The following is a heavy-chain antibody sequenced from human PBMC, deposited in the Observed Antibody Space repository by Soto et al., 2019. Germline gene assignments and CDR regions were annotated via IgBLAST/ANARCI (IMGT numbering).Heavy chain of an antibody. V-gene: IGHV4-39*01. CDR3: ARHFVAVVIKGWGY. J-gene: IGHJ4*02. D-gene: IGHD3-10*01. Sequence: QLQLQESGPGLVKPSETLSLTCNVSGGSIDRSNYYWDWLRQTPGKGLEWIGTTYYNGNAYYNPSLXXXVXMSVDTSNSQFSLKLVSVTAADTAVYYCARHFVAVVIKGWGYWGQGTLVTVSS. CDR2: TYYNGNA. CDR1: GGSIDRSNYY.